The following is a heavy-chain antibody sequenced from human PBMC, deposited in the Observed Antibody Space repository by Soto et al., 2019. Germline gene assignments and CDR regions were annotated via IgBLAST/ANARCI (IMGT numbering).Heavy chain of an antibody. Sequence: PGGSLRLSCAASGFNFSSHWMTWVRQPPGKGLEWVANINQDGGEEYYVDSVKGRFTISRDNAKNSLYLQMSTLRAEDTAVYYCARSPYSGYANFDYWGQGTQVTVSS. CDR3: ARSPYSGYANFDY. D-gene: IGHD5-12*01. CDR1: GFNFSSHW. J-gene: IGHJ4*02. V-gene: IGHV3-7*03. CDR2: INQDGGEE.